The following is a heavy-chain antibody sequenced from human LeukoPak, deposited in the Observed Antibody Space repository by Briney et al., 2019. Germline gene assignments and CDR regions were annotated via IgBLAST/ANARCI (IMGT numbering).Heavy chain of an antibody. V-gene: IGHV4-59*12. J-gene: IGHJ6*03. Sequence: SETLSLTCTVSGGSISSYYWSWIRQPPGKGLEWIGYIYYSGSTNYNPSLKSRVTMSVDTSKNQFSLKLSSVTAADTAVYYCARDKEGIAAAGKGYYYYYYMDVWGKGTTVTVSS. D-gene: IGHD6-13*01. CDR2: IYYSGST. CDR3: ARDKEGIAAAGKGYYYYYYMDV. CDR1: GGSISSYY.